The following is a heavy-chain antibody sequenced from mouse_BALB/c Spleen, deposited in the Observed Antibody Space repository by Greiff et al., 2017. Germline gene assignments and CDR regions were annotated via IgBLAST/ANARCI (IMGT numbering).Heavy chain of an antibody. CDR1: GYTFTSYW. CDR2: INPSNGRT. D-gene: IGHD2-14*01. V-gene: IGHV1S81*02. J-gene: IGHJ4*01. Sequence: VQLQQPGAELVKPGASVKLSCKASGYTFTSYWMHWVKQRPGQGLEWIGEINPSNGRTNYNEKFKSKATLTVDKSSSTAYMQLSSLTSEDSAVYYCASGTTDAMDYWGQGTSVTVSS. CDR3: ASGTTDAMDY.